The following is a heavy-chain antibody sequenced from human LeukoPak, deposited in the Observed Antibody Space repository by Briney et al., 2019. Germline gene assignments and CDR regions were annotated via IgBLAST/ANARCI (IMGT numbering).Heavy chain of an antibody. V-gene: IGHV1-2*02. Sequence: ASVKVSCKASGYTFTGYYMHWVRQASGQGLEWMGYIYPNSGATKYALKFQGRVTMTRDTSISTAYMELSRLRSDDTAVYYCGTLLSNGPFDYWGQGSLVTVSS. J-gene: IGHJ4*02. CDR3: GTLLSNGPFDY. CDR2: IYPNSGAT. CDR1: GYTFTGYY.